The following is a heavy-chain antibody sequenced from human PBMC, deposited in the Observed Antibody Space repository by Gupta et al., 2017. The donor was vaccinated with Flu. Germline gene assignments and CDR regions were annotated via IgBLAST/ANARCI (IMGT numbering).Heavy chain of an antibody. J-gene: IGHJ3*02. D-gene: IGHD1-1*01. CDR3: TTGNDAFYI. CDR2: IKSKTDCGTT. Sequence: WVRQAPGKGLEWVCRIKSKTDCGTTDYAAPVKVRFTISRDDSKITLYLQMNSLKTEDTAVYYCTTGNDAFYIWGQGTMVTVSS. V-gene: IGHV3-15*01.